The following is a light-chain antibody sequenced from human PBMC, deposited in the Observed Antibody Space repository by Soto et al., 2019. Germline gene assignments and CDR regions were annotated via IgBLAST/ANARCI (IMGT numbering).Light chain of an antibody. CDR1: QTVRNNY. CDR3: QQFSSYPLT. CDR2: DAS. V-gene: IGKV3-20*01. Sequence: EFVLTQSPGTLSLSPGERATLSCRASQTVRNNYLAWYQQKPGQAPRLLIYDASSRATGIPDRFSGGGSAAAISLTISRLEPEDFAVYYCQQFSSYPLTFGGGTKVEIK. J-gene: IGKJ4*01.